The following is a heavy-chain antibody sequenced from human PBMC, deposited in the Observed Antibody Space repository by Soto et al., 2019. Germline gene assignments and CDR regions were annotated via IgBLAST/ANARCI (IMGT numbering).Heavy chain of an antibody. CDR1: GFTFSNYW. CDR3: ARVEGGYYGSGGYGFGY. J-gene: IGHJ4*02. D-gene: IGHD3-10*01. Sequence: EVQLVESGGGLVQPGGSLSLSCAASGFTFSNYWMTWVRQAPGKGLEWVANIKQDGSEKYFVDSVKGRSTISRDNAKNSVYLHMDSLRVADTAVYYCARVEGGYYGSGGYGFGYWGQGSLVTVSS. CDR2: IKQDGSEK. V-gene: IGHV3-7*01.